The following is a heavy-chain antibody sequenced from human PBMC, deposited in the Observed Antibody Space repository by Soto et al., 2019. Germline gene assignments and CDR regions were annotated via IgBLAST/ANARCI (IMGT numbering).Heavy chain of an antibody. CDR3: ARDRISGVTVTTGLGY. V-gene: IGHV3-33*01. CDR2: IWYDGSNK. D-gene: IGHD4-17*01. CDR1: GFTFSSYG. Sequence: PGGSLRLSCAASGFTFSSYGMHWVRQAPGKGLEWVAVIWYDGSNKYYADSVKGRFTISRDNSKNTLYLQMNSLRAEDTAVYYCARDRISGVTVTTGLGYWGQGTLVTVSS. J-gene: IGHJ4*02.